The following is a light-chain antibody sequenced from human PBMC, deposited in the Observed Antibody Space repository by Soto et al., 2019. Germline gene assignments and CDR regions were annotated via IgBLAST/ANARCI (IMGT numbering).Light chain of an antibody. Sequence: EVVMTQSPATLSVSLGERATLSCRASQNLSRNLAWYQQQPGQAPRLLIFYASTRATGIPARFSGSGSGTDFTLTISSLQSEDFAVYYCQQYDKWPHTFGQGTKLEIK. V-gene: IGKV3-15*01. CDR1: QNLSRN. J-gene: IGKJ2*01. CDR3: QQYDKWPHT. CDR2: YAS.